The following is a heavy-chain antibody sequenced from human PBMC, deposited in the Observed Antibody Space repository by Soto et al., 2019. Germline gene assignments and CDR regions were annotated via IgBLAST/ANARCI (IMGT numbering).Heavy chain of an antibody. CDR1: GFSFSNFA. CDR3: AKDYASTWYWYFDP. D-gene: IGHD6-13*01. CDR2: ISGSGDKT. J-gene: IGHJ5*02. Sequence: GGSLRLSCAASGFSFSNFAMSWVRQAPGTGLEWVSSISGSGDKTYYLDSVKGRFTISRDNSKNTLYLHMNSLGAEDTAVYFCAKDYASTWYWYFDPWGQGTLVTVSS. V-gene: IGHV3-23*01.